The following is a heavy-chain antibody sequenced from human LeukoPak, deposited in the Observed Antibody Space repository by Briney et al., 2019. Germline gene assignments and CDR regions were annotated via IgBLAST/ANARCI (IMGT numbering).Heavy chain of an antibody. CDR2: INHSGST. D-gene: IGHD6-6*01. CDR3: ARPYSSSSGGNWFDP. V-gene: IGHV4-34*01. J-gene: IGHJ5*02. CDR1: GGSFSGYY. Sequence: SEALSLTCAVYGGSFSGYYWSWIRQPPGKGLERIGEINHSGSTNYNPSLKSRVTISVDTSKNQFSLKLSSVTAADTAVYYCARPYSSSSGGNWFDPWGQGTLVTVSS.